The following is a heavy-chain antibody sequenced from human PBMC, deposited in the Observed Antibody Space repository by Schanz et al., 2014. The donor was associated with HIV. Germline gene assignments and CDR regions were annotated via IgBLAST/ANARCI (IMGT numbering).Heavy chain of an antibody. Sequence: QVQLQESGPGLVKPSQTLSLTCTVAGGSISSGGHYWSWIRQHPAKGLEWIGYMYYSGNTHYNPSLRGRLTISVDTSKNQFSLEVNSVTAADTAVYYCAREDVSNWSFDLWGRGTLVSVSS. J-gene: IGHJ2*01. CDR2: MYYSGNT. CDR1: GGSISSGGHY. D-gene: IGHD3-10*02. V-gene: IGHV4-31*03. CDR3: AREDVSNWSFDL.